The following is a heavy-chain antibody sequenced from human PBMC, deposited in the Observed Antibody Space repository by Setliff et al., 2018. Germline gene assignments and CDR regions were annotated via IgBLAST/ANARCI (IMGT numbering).Heavy chain of an antibody. CDR3: ARESYDSSGYINYFDY. J-gene: IGHJ4*02. CDR1: GYSFTNYW. Sequence: GESLKISCKGSGYSFTNYWIGWVRQMPGKGLEWMGILYPGDSDTRYSPSFQGQVTFPADKSISTAYLQWSSLKASDPAMYYCARESYDSSGYINYFDYWGQGTLVTVSS. D-gene: IGHD3-22*01. CDR2: LYPGDSDT. V-gene: IGHV5-51*01.